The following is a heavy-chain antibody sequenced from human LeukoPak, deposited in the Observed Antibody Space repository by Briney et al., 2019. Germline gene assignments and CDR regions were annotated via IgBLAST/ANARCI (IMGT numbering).Heavy chain of an antibody. CDR2: IYHNGNS. D-gene: IGHD5-24*01. V-gene: IGHV4-59*01. CDR3: ARDGGLQSHFDY. CDR1: GDSFNEYY. Sequence: PSETLSLTCSVFGDSFNEYYWNWVRQPPGKGLQWIGYIYHNGNSNYNPSLKGRLTISVDTAKNQFALKLTSVTAADTAVYYCARDGGLQSHFDYWGQGALVTVSS. J-gene: IGHJ4*02.